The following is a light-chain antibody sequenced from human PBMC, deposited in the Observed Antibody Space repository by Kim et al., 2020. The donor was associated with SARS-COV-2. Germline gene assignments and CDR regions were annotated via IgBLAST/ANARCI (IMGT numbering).Light chain of an antibody. CDR3: QQYYTPLYI. J-gene: IGKJ2*01. CDR1: QSISSW. CDR2: DAS. V-gene: IGKV1-5*01. Sequence: ACVGDRVTIACRASQSISSWLAWYQHKPGKAPKLLIYDASRLESGVPSRISDSGSGTEFTLTISSLQPDDFAVYCCQQYYTPLYICGQGTKLDI.